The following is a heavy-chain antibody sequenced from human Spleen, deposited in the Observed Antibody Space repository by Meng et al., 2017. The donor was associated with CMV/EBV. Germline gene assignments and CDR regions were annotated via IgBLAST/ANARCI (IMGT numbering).Heavy chain of an antibody. J-gene: IGHJ5*02. V-gene: IGHV3-23*03. Sequence: GESLKISCAASGFTFSSYAMSWVRQAPGKGLEWVSVIYSGGSSTYYADSVKGRFTISRDNSKNTLYLQMNSLRAEDTAVYYCASSGSYYDNWFDPWGQGTLVTVSS. CDR3: ASSGSYYDNWFDP. CDR2: IYSGGSST. CDR1: GFTFSSYA. D-gene: IGHD3-10*01.